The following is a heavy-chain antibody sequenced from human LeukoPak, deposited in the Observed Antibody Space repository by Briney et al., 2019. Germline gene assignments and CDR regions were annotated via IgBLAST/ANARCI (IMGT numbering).Heavy chain of an antibody. D-gene: IGHD7-27*01. CDR3: AKGWGSRYYYMDV. J-gene: IGHJ6*03. CDR2: ISGSGGST. Sequence: GGSLRLSCAASGFTFSSYAMSWVRQAPGKGLEWVSSISGSGGSTYYADSVKGRFTISRDNSKNTLYLQMNSLRAEDTAVYYCAKGWGSRYYYMDVWGKGTTVTISS. V-gene: IGHV3-23*01. CDR1: GFTFSSYA.